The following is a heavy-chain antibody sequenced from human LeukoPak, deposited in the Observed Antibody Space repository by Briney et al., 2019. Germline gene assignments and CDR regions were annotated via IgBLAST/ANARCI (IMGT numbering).Heavy chain of an antibody. CDR3: ATSLPGYYGSGSYYGPGDY. Sequence: GGSLRLSCAASGFTFSTYSMNWVRQAPGKGLEWVSYISTIRTTIYYADSVKGRFTISRDNAKNSLYLQMNSLRAEDTAVYYCATSLPGYYGSGSYYGPGDYWGQGTLVTVSS. CDR2: ISTIRTTI. V-gene: IGHV3-48*01. CDR1: GFTFSTYS. J-gene: IGHJ4*02. D-gene: IGHD3-10*01.